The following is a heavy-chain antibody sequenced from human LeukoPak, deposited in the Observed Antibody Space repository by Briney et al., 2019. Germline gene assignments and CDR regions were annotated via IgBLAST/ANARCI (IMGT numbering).Heavy chain of an antibody. CDR1: GFTFSSYG. CDR2: IWYDGSDK. J-gene: IGHJ6*02. D-gene: IGHD6-13*01. Sequence: PGRSLRPSCAASGFTFSSYGMHWVRQAPGKGLEWVAVIWYDGSDKYYADSVKGRFTISRDNSKNTLYLQMNSLRAEDTAVYYCARDNKQLMDVWGQGTTVTVSS. CDR3: ARDNKQLMDV. V-gene: IGHV3-33*01.